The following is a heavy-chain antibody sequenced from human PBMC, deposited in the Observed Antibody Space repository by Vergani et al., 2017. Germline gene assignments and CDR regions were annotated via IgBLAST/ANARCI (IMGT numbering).Heavy chain of an antibody. CDR2: IRSADTNT. V-gene: IGHV3-48*01. J-gene: IGHJ6*02. Sequence: EVQLVESGGGLVQPGGSLRLSCAASGFTFSSSSMHWVRQAPGKGLEWVSAIRSADTNTYYADSVEGRFAISRDNAKTSLTLDMTTLRVEDTAVYYCAKTPGKSTTRHYYAMDVWGQGTTVTVSS. D-gene: IGHD1-1*01. CDR3: AKTPGKSTTRHYYAMDV. CDR1: GFTFSSSS.